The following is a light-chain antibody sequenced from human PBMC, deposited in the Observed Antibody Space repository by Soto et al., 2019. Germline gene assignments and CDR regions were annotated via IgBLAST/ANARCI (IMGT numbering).Light chain of an antibody. CDR1: QSVRSTY. V-gene: IGKV3-20*01. J-gene: IGKJ1*01. CDR3: QQYGSSRWT. CDR2: AAS. Sequence: PGERATLSCRASQSVRSTYLAWYQQKPGQAPRPLISAASSRATGTPDRFSGSGSGTDFTLTISRLEPEDFAVDYCQQYGSSRWTFGQGTKVEIK.